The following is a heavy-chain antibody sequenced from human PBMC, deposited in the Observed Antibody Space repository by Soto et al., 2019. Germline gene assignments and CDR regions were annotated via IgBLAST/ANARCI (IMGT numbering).Heavy chain of an antibody. Sequence: QLQLQESGPGLVKPSETLSLTCTVSGGSISSSSYYWGWIRQPPGKGLEWIGSIYYSGSTYYNPSLKSRVTISVDTSKNQFSLKLSSVTAADTAVYYCARRSIAAAGTWVLENDYWGQGTLVTVSS. CDR2: IYYSGST. CDR1: GGSISSSSYY. J-gene: IGHJ4*02. V-gene: IGHV4-39*01. D-gene: IGHD6-13*01. CDR3: ARRSIAAAGTWVLENDY.